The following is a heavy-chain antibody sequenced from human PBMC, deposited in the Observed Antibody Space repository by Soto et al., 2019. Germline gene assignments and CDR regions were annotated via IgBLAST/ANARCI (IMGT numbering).Heavy chain of an antibody. CDR3: ARLMIVVFDRSGWFDP. Sequence: SETLSLTCTVSGGSISSGGYYWSWIRQHPGKGLEWIGYIYYSGSTYYNPSLKSRVTISVDTSKNQFSLKLSSVTAADTAVYYCARLMIVVFDRSGWFDPWGQGTLVTVSS. D-gene: IGHD3-22*01. V-gene: IGHV4-31*03. CDR2: IYYSGST. J-gene: IGHJ5*02. CDR1: GGSISSGGYY.